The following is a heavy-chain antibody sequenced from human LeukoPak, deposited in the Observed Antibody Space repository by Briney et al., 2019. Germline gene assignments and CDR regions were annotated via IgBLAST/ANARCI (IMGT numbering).Heavy chain of an antibody. CDR3: ARISGWPATFDY. D-gene: IGHD6-19*01. V-gene: IGHV3-21*01. CDR1: GISFSNYS. J-gene: IGHJ4*02. Sequence: GGSLRLSCAASGISFSNYSMNWVRQAPGKGLEWVSLISSSSRFIYYGDSVKGRFTISRDNAKNSLYLQMNSLRAEDTAVYYCARISGWPATFDYWGQGTPVTVSS. CDR2: ISSSSRFI.